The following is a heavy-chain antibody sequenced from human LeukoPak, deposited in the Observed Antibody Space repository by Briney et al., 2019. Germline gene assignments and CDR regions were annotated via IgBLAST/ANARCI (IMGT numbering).Heavy chain of an antibody. Sequence: GGSLRLSCVASGFIFNTYYMGWVRRAPGKGLEWVANIRKDGNEQHYVDSVKGRFTISRDNAKNSLYLQRNSLRAEDTAVYYCAELGITMIGGVWGKGTTVTISS. J-gene: IGHJ6*04. V-gene: IGHV3-7*01. CDR2: IRKDGNEQ. CDR1: GFIFNTYY. D-gene: IGHD3-10*02. CDR3: AELGITMIGGV.